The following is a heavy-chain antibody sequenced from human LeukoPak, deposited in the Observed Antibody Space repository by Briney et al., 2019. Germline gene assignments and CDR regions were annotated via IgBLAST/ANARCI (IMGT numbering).Heavy chain of an antibody. J-gene: IGHJ4*02. CDR1: GGSITSYY. CDR3: ARHSRSVDYGSGSYTWDY. D-gene: IGHD3-10*01. Sequence: SETLSLTCTVSGGSITSYYWGWIRQPPGKGLEWIGTIYYSGSTYYNVSLKSRVTISVDTSRNQFSLKLSSVTAADTAVYYCARHSRSVDYGSGSYTWDYWGQGTLVTVSS. V-gene: IGHV4-39*01. CDR2: IYYSGST.